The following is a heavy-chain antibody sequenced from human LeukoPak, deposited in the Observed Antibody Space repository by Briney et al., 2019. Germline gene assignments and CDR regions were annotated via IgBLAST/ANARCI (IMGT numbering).Heavy chain of an antibody. Sequence: SETLSLTCTVSGGSISSNSYFWAWIRQLPGPGLQWVGSIYYTGTTYYNPSLKSRVTISVDTSGNQFSLRLSSVTAADTAVYYCARLVSAAGSFDYWGQGTLVTVSS. CDR2: IYYTGTT. D-gene: IGHD3-10*01. CDR3: ARLVSAAGSFDY. CDR1: GGSISSNSYF. J-gene: IGHJ4*02. V-gene: IGHV4-39*01.